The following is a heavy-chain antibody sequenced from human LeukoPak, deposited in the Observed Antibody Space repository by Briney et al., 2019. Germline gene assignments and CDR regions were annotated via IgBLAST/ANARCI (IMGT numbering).Heavy chain of an antibody. V-gene: IGHV3-23*01. CDR3: AKGDYMDV. Sequence: GGSLRLSCAASGFVFDTYAMNWVRQAPGKGLEWVSLISGSGVTTDYSDSVKGRFTISRDNSKNTLYLQVNSLRDEDTAVYFCAKGDYMDVWGRGTTVTVSS. CDR1: GFVFDTYA. J-gene: IGHJ6*03. CDR2: ISGSGVTT.